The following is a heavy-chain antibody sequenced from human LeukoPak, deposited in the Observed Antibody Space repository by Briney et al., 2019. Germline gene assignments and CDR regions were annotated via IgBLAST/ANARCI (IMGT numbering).Heavy chain of an antibody. Sequence: SLRLSCAASGFTFDDYAMHWVRQAPGKGLEWVSGISWNSGSIGYADSVKGRFTISRDNAKNSLYLQMNSLRAEDTALYYCAKDIAGSFDYWGQGTLVTVSS. J-gene: IGHJ4*02. CDR2: ISWNSGSI. CDR3: AKDIAGSFDY. CDR1: GFTFDDYA. V-gene: IGHV3-9*01.